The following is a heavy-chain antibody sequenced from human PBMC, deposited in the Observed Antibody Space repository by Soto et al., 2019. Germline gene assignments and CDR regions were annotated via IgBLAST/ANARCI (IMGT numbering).Heavy chain of an antibody. Sequence: PGGSLRLSCAASGFTSSSYSMNWVRQAPGKGLEWVSSISSSSSYIYYADSVKGRFTISRDNAKNSLYLQMNSLRAEDTAVYYCARGYCSSTSCQLYYYYYYMDVWGKGTTVTVSS. J-gene: IGHJ6*03. CDR2: ISSSSSYI. CDR1: GFTSSSYS. V-gene: IGHV3-21*01. D-gene: IGHD2-2*01. CDR3: ARGYCSSTSCQLYYYYYYMDV.